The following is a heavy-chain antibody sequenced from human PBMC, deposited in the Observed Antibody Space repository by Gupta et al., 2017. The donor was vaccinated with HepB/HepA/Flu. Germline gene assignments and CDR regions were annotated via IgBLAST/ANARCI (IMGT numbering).Heavy chain of an antibody. CDR3: AKVTYCTNGVCGSGFDY. CDR2: ISWNSGSI. Sequence: EVQLVESGGGLVQPGRSLRLSCAASGFTFDDYAMHWVRQAPGKGLEWVSGISWNSGSIGYADSVKGRFTISRDNAKNSLYLQMNSLRAEDTALYYCAKVTYCTNGVCGSGFDYWGQGTLVTVSS. D-gene: IGHD2-8*01. V-gene: IGHV3-9*01. CDR1: GFTFDDYA. J-gene: IGHJ4*02.